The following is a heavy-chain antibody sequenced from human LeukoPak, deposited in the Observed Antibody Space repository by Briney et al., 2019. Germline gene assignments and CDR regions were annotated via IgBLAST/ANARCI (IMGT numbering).Heavy chain of an antibody. CDR3: AREGIYGLDY. Sequence: GRSLRLSCAASGFTFSSYAIHWVRQAPGKGLEWVAVISRDARNKYYADSVKGRFTISRDNSKNTLYLQMDSLRVEDTAVYYCAREGIYGLDYWGQGTLVTVSS. CDR2: ISRDARNK. D-gene: IGHD3-16*01. V-gene: IGHV3-30*04. CDR1: GFTFSSYA. J-gene: IGHJ4*02.